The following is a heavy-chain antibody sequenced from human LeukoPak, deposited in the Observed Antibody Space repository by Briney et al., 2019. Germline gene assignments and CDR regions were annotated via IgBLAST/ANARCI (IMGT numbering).Heavy chain of an antibody. D-gene: IGHD2-2*01. CDR3: GGGLGYCSSTRCPPDS. J-gene: IGHJ5*01. CDR1: GVSITGNDQF. V-gene: IGHV4-30-4*01. CDR2: IDYSGTT. Sequence: SETLSLTCTVSGVSITGNDQFWSWIRQPPGKGLEWIGYIDYSGTTYYNPSLKGRVNMSRDTSKNQFSLNLNSVTAADTAFYYCGGGLGYCSSTRCPPDSWGQGTLVIVSS.